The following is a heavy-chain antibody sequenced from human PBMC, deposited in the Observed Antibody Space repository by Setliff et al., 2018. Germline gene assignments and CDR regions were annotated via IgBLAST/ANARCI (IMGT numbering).Heavy chain of an antibody. Sequence: HPGGSLRLSCAASGFTLRNSGMHWVRQAPGRGLEWVTFISYDGFKTYYAESVKGRFTISRDISTNTLFLEIDSLRSEDTGLYYCAREGSIGWSQYFHHWGQGTPVTVSS. CDR1: GFTLRNSG. V-gene: IGHV3-30*03. CDR3: AREGSIGWSQYFHH. D-gene: IGHD6-19*01. CDR2: ISYDGFKT. J-gene: IGHJ1*01.